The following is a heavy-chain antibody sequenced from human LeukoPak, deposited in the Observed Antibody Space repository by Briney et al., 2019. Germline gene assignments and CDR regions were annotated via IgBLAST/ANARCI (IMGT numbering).Heavy chain of an antibody. D-gene: IGHD6-13*01. Sequence: ASVNVSCKVSGYTLTELSMHWVRQAPGKGREWMGGFDPEDGETTYAQKFQGRVTMTEDTSTDTAYMELSSLRSEDTAVYYCATLGGSAYSRNFDYWGQGTLVTVSS. CDR2: FDPEDGET. J-gene: IGHJ4*02. CDR1: GYTLTELS. CDR3: ATLGGSAYSRNFDY. V-gene: IGHV1-24*01.